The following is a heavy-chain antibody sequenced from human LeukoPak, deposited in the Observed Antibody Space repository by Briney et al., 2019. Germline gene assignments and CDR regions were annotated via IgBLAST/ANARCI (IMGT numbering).Heavy chain of an antibody. D-gene: IGHD3-10*01. Sequence: SQTLSLTCAISGDSVSSNSAAWNWIRQSPSRGLEWLGRTYYRSKWYNDYAVSVKSRITINPDTSKNQFSLKLSSVTAADTAVYYCARELHATYFFDYWGQGTLVTVSS. J-gene: IGHJ4*02. V-gene: IGHV6-1*01. CDR2: TYYRSKWYN. CDR1: GDSVSSNSAA. CDR3: ARELHATYFFDY.